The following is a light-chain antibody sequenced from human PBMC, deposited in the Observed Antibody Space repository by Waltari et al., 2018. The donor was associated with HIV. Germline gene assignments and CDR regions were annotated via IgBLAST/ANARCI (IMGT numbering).Light chain of an antibody. CDR3: HQYNNFPLT. V-gene: IGKV1-16*01. CDR1: QNVANW. J-gene: IGKJ4*01. CDR2: TAS. Sequence: DIEMTQSPTSLSAFVGDRVTITCQPSQNVANWLSWFQQTPGKAPKSLIYTASSLQRGVPSRFSGSGSGTNFTLTINNLQPEDSGIYYCHQYNNFPLTFGGGTKVEIK.